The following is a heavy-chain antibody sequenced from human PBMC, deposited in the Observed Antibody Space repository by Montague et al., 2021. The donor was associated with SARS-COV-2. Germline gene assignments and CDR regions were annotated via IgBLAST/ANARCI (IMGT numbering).Heavy chain of an antibody. Sequence: SLRLSCAASGFNFSSYAMHRVRQAPGQGLEWVAVISYDVRNKYHADSVKGQFTISRDNSKNTLYLQMNSLRAEDTAVYYCARDSGAQMDVWGQGTTVTVSS. CDR2: ISYDVRNK. V-gene: IGHV3-30*04. D-gene: IGHD6-25*01. J-gene: IGHJ6*02. CDR3: ARDSGAQMDV. CDR1: GFNFSSYA.